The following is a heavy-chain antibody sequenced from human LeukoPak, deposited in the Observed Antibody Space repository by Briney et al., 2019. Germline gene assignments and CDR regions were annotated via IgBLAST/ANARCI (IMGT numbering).Heavy chain of an antibody. CDR2: IYSGGST. V-gene: IGHV3-66*01. D-gene: IGHD3-22*01. CDR3: AREDGFSYDSSGYYLFCMDV. CDR1: GFTVSSNY. J-gene: IGHJ6*02. Sequence: GGSLRLSCAASGFTVSSNYMSWVRQAPGEGLEWVSVIYSGGSTYYADSVKGSVTISRDNSKNTLYLQMNSLRAEDTAVYYCAREDGFSYDSSGYYLFCMDVWGQGTTVTVSS.